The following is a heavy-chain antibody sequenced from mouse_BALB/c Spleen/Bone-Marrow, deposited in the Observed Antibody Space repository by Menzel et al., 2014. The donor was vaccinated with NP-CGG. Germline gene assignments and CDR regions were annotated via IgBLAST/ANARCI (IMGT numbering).Heavy chain of an antibody. CDR1: GFSLTSYG. CDR3: ARNPGFAY. V-gene: IGHV2-2*02. CDR2: IWSGGST. Sequence: QVTLKECGPGLVQPSQSLSITCTVSGFSLTSYGVHWVRQSPGKGLEWLGVIWSGGSTDYNAAFISRLSISKDNSKSQVFFKKNTLQANDTAIYYCARNPGFAYWGQGTLVTVSA. J-gene: IGHJ3*01.